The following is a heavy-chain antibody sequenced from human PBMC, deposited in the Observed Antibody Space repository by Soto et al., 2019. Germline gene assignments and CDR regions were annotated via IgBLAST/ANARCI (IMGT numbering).Heavy chain of an antibody. J-gene: IGHJ6*02. D-gene: IGHD5-12*01. CDR3: ARATSRVATITYFYFYGMDV. CDR2: TFYRSTWYN. V-gene: IGHV6-1*01. Sequence: SQTLSLTCVISGDSVSSNSAAWNWIRQSPSRGLEWLGRTFYRSTWYNDYAVSVKSRITINPDTSKNQFSLQLNSVTPEDTALYSCARATSRVATITYFYFYGMDVWGQGTTVTVSS. CDR1: GDSVSSNSAA.